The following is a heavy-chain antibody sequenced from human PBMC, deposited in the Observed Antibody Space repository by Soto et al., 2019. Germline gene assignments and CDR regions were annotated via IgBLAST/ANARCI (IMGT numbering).Heavy chain of an antibody. Sequence: EVQLLESGGGLVQPGGSLRLSCAASGFTFSSYAMSWVRQAPGKGLEWVSAISGSGGSTYYADSVKGRFTISRDNSKNTLYLQMNSLRAEDTAVYYCAKAHYGDYWEVGEVDYWGQGTLVTVSS. CDR1: GFTFSSYA. CDR3: AKAHYGDYWEVGEVDY. J-gene: IGHJ4*02. CDR2: ISGSGGST. D-gene: IGHD4-17*01. V-gene: IGHV3-23*01.